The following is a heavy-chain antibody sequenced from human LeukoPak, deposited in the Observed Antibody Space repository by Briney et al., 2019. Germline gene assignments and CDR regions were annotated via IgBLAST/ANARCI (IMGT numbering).Heavy chain of an antibody. CDR3: ARLPQYSGSYTFDY. CDR2: IIPIFGTA. CDR1: GGTYSSYA. D-gene: IGHD1-26*01. V-gene: IGHV1-69*13. Sequence: SVKVSCKASGGTYSSYAISWVRQAPGQGLEWMGGIIPIFGTANYAQKFQGRVTITADGSTSTAYMELSSLRSEDTAVYYCARLPQYSGSYTFDYWGQGTLVTVSS. J-gene: IGHJ4*02.